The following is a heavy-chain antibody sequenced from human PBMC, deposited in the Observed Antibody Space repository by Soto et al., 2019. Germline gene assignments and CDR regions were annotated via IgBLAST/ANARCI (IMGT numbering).Heavy chain of an antibody. V-gene: IGHV4-34*01. D-gene: IGHD3-10*01. CDR1: GGSFSGYY. CDR3: ARRYGSRGVRFGWFDP. Sequence: QVQLQQWGAGLLKPSETLSLTCAVYGGSFSGYYWSWIRQPPGKGLEWFGEINHSGSTNYNPSLKSRVTIAVDTSKNRFSLRLSAVNAADTAVYYCARRYGSRGVRFGWFDPWGQGTLVTVSS. CDR2: INHSGST. J-gene: IGHJ5*02.